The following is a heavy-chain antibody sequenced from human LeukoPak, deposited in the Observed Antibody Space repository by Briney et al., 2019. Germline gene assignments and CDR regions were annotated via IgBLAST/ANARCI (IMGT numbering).Heavy chain of an antibody. Sequence: ASVKVSCKASGYTFTSYGITWVRQAPGQGLEWMGWISGYNGNTNYAQKFQGRVTMTADTSTSTAYMELRSLRSDDTAVYYCARDNALAVALDYWGQGTLVTVSS. J-gene: IGHJ4*02. V-gene: IGHV1-18*01. CDR1: GYTFTSYG. CDR3: ARDNALAVALDY. CDR2: ISGYNGNT. D-gene: IGHD6-19*01.